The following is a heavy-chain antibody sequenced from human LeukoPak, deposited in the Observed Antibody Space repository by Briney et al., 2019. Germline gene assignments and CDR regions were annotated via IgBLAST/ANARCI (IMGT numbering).Heavy chain of an antibody. CDR3: ARGPLSKRNWFDP. J-gene: IGHJ5*02. CDR1: GYTFTSYD. V-gene: IGHV1-8*01. D-gene: IGHD2/OR15-2a*01. CDR2: MNPNSGNT. Sequence: ASVKVSCKPSGYTFTSYDINWVRQATGHGLEWMGWMNPNSGNTGYAQKFQGRVTMTRNTSISTAYMELSSLRSEDTAVYYCARGPLSKRNWFDPWGQGTLVTVSS.